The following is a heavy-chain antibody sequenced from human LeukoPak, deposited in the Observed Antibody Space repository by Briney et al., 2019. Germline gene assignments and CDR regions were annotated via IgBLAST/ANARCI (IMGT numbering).Heavy chain of an antibody. CDR1: GGSISSYY. Sequence: KPSETLSLTCTVSGGSISSYYWSWIRQPAGKGLEWIGRIYNTGSTSYNPSLKSRVSISVDTSKNQFSLKLRSVTAADTAMYYCAGEGPEDSGWYLWYFENWGQGSLVTVSS. CDR2: IYNTGST. CDR3: AGEGPEDSGWYLWYFEN. J-gene: IGHJ4*02. D-gene: IGHD6-19*01. V-gene: IGHV4-4*07.